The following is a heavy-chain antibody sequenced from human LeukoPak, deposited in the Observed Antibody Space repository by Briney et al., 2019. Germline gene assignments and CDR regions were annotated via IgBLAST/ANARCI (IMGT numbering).Heavy chain of an antibody. D-gene: IGHD1-26*01. V-gene: IGHV3-21*01. CDR3: ARVLRGEGSYLSPLDY. Sequence: PGGSLRLSCAASGFTFSIYSMNWVRQAPGKGLEWVSSISSSSSYIYYADSVKGRFTISRDNAKNSLYLQMNSLRAEDTAVYYCARVLRGEGSYLSPLDYWGQGTLVTVSS. J-gene: IGHJ4*02. CDR2: ISSSSSYI. CDR1: GFTFSIYS.